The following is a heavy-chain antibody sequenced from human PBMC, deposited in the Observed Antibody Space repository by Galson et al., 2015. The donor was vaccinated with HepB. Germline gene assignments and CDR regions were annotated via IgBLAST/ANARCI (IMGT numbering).Heavy chain of an antibody. Sequence: SLRLSCAASGFTFSSYGMHWVRQAPGKGLEWVAVIWYDGSNKYYADSVKGRFTTSRDNSKNTLYLQMNSLRAEDTAVYYCARDMVRGVTLDYWGQGTLVTVSS. CDR2: IWYDGSNK. CDR1: GFTFSSYG. J-gene: IGHJ4*02. D-gene: IGHD3-10*01. V-gene: IGHV3-33*08. CDR3: ARDMVRGVTLDY.